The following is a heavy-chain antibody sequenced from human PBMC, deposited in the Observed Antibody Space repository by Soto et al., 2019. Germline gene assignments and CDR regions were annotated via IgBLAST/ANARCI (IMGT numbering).Heavy chain of an antibody. CDR3: ARTITMIVGPPEFDP. CDR2: IYPGDSDT. V-gene: IGHV5-51*01. J-gene: IGHJ5*02. Sequence: PGESLKISCKGSGYSFTSYWIGWVRQMPGKGLEWMGIIYPGDSDTRYSPSFQGQVTISADKSISTAYLQWSSLKASDTAMYYCARTITMIVGPPEFDPWGQGTLVTVSS. CDR1: GYSFTSYW. D-gene: IGHD3-22*01.